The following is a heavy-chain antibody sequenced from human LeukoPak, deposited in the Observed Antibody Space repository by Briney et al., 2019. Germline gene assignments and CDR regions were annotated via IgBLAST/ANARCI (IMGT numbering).Heavy chain of an antibody. V-gene: IGHV4-59*06. D-gene: IGHD2-15*01. CDR3: ARDRRYCSGGSCYSDAFDI. Sequence: SETLSLTCSVSGGSISNHYWSWIRQHPGKGLEWIGYIYYSGSTYYNPSLKSRVTISVDTSKNQFSLKLSSVTAADTAVYYCARDRRYCSGGSCYSDAFDIWGQGTMVTVSS. CDR2: IYYSGST. J-gene: IGHJ3*02. CDR1: GGSISNHY.